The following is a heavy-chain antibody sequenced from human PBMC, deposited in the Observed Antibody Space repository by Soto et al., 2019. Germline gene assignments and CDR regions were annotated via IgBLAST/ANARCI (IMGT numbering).Heavy chain of an antibody. CDR3: ARRSSSSLGSLFDP. Sequence: TSETLSLTCTVSGDSVSSDSHSWSWIRQPHGKRLEWIGFIYSSGSTNYNPSLKSRVTMSVDTSKNQFSLKLSSVTPKDTAVYYCARRSSSSLGSLFDPWGRGILVTVSS. J-gene: IGHJ5*02. D-gene: IGHD6-6*01. CDR1: GDSVSSDSHS. V-gene: IGHV4-61*01. CDR2: IYSSGST.